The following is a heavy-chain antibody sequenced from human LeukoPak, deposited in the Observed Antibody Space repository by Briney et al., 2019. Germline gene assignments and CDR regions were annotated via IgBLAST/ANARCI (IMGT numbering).Heavy chain of an antibody. J-gene: IGHJ6*03. D-gene: IGHD6-13*01. CDR1: GFSVSNIY. CDR3: ARSRWNPYYYYMDV. CDR2: LKYNGVT. Sequence: GGSLRLSCEASGFSVSNIYMSWVRQAPGKGLEWVALLKYNGVTYYADSLKGRFTISRDNSKNTLSLQMNSLRGDDTAVYCCARSRWNPYYYYMDVWGKGTTVTVSS. V-gene: IGHV3-53*01.